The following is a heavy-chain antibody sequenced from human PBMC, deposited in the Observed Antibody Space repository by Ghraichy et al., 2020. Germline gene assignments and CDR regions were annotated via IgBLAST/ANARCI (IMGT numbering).Heavy chain of an antibody. V-gene: IGHV3-23*01. CDR2: ISGGGGTT. Sequence: GGSLRLSCAASGFTFSSYGMRWVRQAPGKGLEWVSAISGGGGTTYYADSVKGRFTISRDNSKNTLYLQMNSLRAEDTAVYYCAKDKWLVNNTSYYFSYLGQ. J-gene: IGHJ4*02. D-gene: IGHD6-19*01. CDR3: AKDKWLVNNTSYYFSY. CDR1: GFTFSSYG.